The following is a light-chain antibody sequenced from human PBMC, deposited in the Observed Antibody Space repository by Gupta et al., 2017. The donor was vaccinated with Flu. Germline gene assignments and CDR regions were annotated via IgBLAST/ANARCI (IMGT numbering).Light chain of an antibody. J-gene: IGKJ2*01. Sequence: ATLSVSPGERATLSCRASQSVSSNLAWYQQKPGQAPRLLIYGASTRATGIPARFSGSGSGTEFTLTISSLQSEDFAVYYCQQYNNWPLYTFGQGTKLETK. CDR2: GAS. CDR3: QQYNNWPLYT. CDR1: QSVSSN. V-gene: IGKV3-15*01.